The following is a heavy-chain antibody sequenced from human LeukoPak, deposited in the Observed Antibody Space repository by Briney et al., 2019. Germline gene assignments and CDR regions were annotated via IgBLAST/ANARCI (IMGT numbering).Heavy chain of an antibody. V-gene: IGHV4-59*01. J-gene: IGHJ4*02. CDR1: GGTISSYY. CDR2: IYYSGST. Sequence: SETLSLTCTGSGGTISSYYWSWIRQPPGKGLEWIGYIYYSGSTNYNPSLKSRVTISVDTSKNQFSLKLSSVTAADTAVYYCARGHYDILTGESYYFDYWGQGTLVTVSS. CDR3: ARGHYDILTGESYYFDY. D-gene: IGHD3-9*01.